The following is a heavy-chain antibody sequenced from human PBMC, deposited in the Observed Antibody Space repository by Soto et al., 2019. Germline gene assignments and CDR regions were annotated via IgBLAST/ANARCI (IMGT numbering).Heavy chain of an antibody. CDR2: ISGSGGST. CDR1: GFTFSSYA. J-gene: IGHJ4*02. V-gene: IGHV3-23*01. CDR3: AKGDLGSGSTSCYSRCYFDY. D-gene: IGHD2-2*01. Sequence: PGGSLRLSCAASGFTFSSYAMSWVRQAPGKGLEWVSAISGSGGSTYYADSVKGRFTISRDNSKSTLYLQMNSLRAEDTAVYYCAKGDLGSGSTSCYSRCYFDYWGQGTLVTVSS.